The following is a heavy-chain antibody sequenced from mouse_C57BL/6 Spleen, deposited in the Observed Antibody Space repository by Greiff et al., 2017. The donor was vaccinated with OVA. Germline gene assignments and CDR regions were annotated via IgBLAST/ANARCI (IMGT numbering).Heavy chain of an antibody. D-gene: IGHD1-1*01. CDR2: ISSGGDYI. CDR3: TREDYGSSYVGSYFDY. Sequence: EVKLVESGEGLVKPGGSLKLSCAASGFTFSSYAMSWVRQTPEKRLEWVAYISSGGDYIYYADTVKGRFTISRDNARNTLYLQMSSLKSEDTAMYYCTREDYGSSYVGSYFDYWGQGTTLTVSS. J-gene: IGHJ2*01. V-gene: IGHV5-9-1*02. CDR1: GFTFSSYA.